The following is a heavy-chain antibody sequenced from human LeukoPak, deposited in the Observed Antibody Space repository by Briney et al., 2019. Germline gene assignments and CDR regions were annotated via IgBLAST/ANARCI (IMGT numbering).Heavy chain of an antibody. CDR3: ASPKGLFDYFDY. Sequence: GGSLRLSCVASGFIVSNNYMSWVRQAPGKGLEWVSVLYNAGSTYYADSVKGRFTISRDDSKNTLYLQMYSLRAEDTAVYYCASPKGLFDYFDYWGQGILVTVYS. CDR1: GFIVSNNY. CDR2: LYNAGST. V-gene: IGHV3-53*01. D-gene: IGHD3-22*01. J-gene: IGHJ4*02.